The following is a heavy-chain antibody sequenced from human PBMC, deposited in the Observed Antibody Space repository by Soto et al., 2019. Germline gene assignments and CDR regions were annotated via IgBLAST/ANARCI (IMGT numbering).Heavy chain of an antibody. J-gene: IGHJ5*02. V-gene: IGHV4-39*01. Sequence: TSETLSLTCTVSGGSISSSSYYWGWIHQPPGKGLEGIGSIYYSGSTYYNPSLKSRVTISVDTSKNQFSLKLSSVTAADTAVYYCARLVAITIFGVVITATRNWFDPWGQGTLVTVSS. CDR2: IYYSGST. CDR1: GGSISSSSYY. CDR3: ARLVAITIFGVVITATRNWFDP. D-gene: IGHD3-3*01.